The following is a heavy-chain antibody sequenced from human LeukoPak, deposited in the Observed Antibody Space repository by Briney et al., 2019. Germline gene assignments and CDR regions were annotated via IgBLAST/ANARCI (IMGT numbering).Heavy chain of an antibody. V-gene: IGHV3-30-3*01. CDR2: ISYDGSNK. CDR1: GFTFSSYA. Sequence: GGSLRLPCAASGFTFSSYAMQWVRQAPGKGLEWVAVISYDGSNKYYADSVKGRFTISRDNSRNTLYLQMNSLRAEDTAVYYCARDTRIWFGNLDYWGQGTLVTVSS. CDR3: ARDTRIWFGNLDY. D-gene: IGHD3-10*01. J-gene: IGHJ4*02.